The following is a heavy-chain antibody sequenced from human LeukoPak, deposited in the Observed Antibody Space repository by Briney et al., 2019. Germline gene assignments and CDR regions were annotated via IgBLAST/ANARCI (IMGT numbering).Heavy chain of an antibody. CDR2: ISSSGHTT. Sequence: GGSLRLSCAASGFTFGSYSMTWVRQAPGKGLEWLSYISSSGHTTYYADSVKGRFTISRDNAENSLYLQMNSLTDEDTAVYYCAREGYYYDNSGYPGYWGQGTLVTVSS. J-gene: IGHJ4*02. CDR1: GFTFGSYS. D-gene: IGHD3-22*01. V-gene: IGHV3-48*02. CDR3: AREGYYYDNSGYPGY.